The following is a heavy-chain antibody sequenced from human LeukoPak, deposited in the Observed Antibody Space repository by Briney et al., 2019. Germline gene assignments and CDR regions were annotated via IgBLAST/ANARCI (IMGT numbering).Heavy chain of an antibody. J-gene: IGHJ6*03. V-gene: IGHV3-48*01. CDR1: GFSFSGYA. D-gene: IGHD1-26*01. CDR3: ARDPYSGGYGNYYYYYMDV. CDR2: ISSSSTI. Sequence: PGGSLRLSCVASGFSFSGYAIHWVRQAPGKGLEWVSYISSSSTIYYADSVKGRFTISRDNARNSLYLQMNSLRAEDTAVYYCARDPYSGGYGNYYYYYMDVWGKGTTVTISS.